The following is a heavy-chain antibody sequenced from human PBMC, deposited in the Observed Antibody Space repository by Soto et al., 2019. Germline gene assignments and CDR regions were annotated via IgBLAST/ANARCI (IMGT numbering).Heavy chain of an antibody. J-gene: IGHJ4*02. Sequence: GGSLRLSCAASGFTFSSYAMHWVRQAPGKGLEWVAVISYDGSNKYYADSVKGRFTISRDNSKNTLYLQMNSLRAEDTAVYYCARPRLKYGDYNVFDYWGQGTLVTVSS. CDR3: ARPRLKYGDYNVFDY. CDR1: GFTFSSYA. CDR2: ISYDGSNK. V-gene: IGHV3-30-3*01. D-gene: IGHD4-17*01.